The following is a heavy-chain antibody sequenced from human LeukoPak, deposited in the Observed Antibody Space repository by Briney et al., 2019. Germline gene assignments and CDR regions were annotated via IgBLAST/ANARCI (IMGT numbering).Heavy chain of an antibody. CDR1: GFTFSSYG. CDR3: VSLGITGTTLRRAPLIG. J-gene: IGHJ4*02. D-gene: IGHD1-7*01. Sequence: PGGSLRLSCAASGFTFSSYGMHWVRQAPGKGLEWVAFIRYDGSNKYYADSVKGRFTISRDNSKNTLYLQMNSLRAEDTAVYYCVSLGITGTTLRRAPLIGWGQGTLVTVSS. CDR2: IRYDGSNK. V-gene: IGHV3-30*02.